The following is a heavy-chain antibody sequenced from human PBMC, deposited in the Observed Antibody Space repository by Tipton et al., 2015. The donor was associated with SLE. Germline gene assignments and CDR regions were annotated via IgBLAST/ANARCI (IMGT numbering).Heavy chain of an antibody. CDR2: INYSGST. CDR1: RGSFSGYH. CDR3: VRDGFCRNGVCYRNWFDP. V-gene: IGHV4-34*01. J-gene: IGHJ5*02. D-gene: IGHD2-8*01. Sequence: TLSLTCTIYRGSFSGYHWSWIRQPPGKGLEWIGEINYSGSTNYNPSVKSRVTISIETSKNQFSLKLTFMTAADTAVYYCVRDGFCRNGVCYRNWFDPWGPGSLVTVSS.